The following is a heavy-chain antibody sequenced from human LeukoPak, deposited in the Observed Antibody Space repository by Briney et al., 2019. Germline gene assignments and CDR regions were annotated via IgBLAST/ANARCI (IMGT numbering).Heavy chain of an antibody. CDR3: ARRVGTYSSSSGGVDY. V-gene: IGHV4-39*07. CDR1: GGSISSGGYY. CDR2: INHSGST. Sequence: SETLSLTCTVSGGSISSGGYYWSWIRQPPGKGLEWIGEINHSGSTNYNPSLKSRVTISVDTSKNQFSLKLSSVTAADTAVYYCARRVGTYSSSSGGVDYWGQGTLVTVSS. J-gene: IGHJ4*02. D-gene: IGHD6-6*01.